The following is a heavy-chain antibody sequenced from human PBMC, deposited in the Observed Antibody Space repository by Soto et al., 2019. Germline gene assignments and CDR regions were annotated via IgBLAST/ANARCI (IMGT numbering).Heavy chain of an antibody. Sequence: PGESLKISCEGTGYSFTNYWIGWVRQMSGKGLEWMGIIYPGDSDTRYSPSFQGQVTISADKSISTAYLQWSSLKASDTAMYYCARPRRDGFNDAFDIWGQGTMVTGS. CDR3: ARPRRDGFNDAFDI. J-gene: IGHJ3*02. CDR1: GYSFTNYW. CDR2: IYPGDSDT. D-gene: IGHD5-12*01. V-gene: IGHV5-51*01.